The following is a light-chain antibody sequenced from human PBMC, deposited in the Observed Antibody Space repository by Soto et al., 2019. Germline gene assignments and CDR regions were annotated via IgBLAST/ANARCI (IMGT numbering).Light chain of an antibody. CDR1: QSVSSN. Sequence: SPATLSVSPGERATLSCRASQSVSSNLAWHQQKPGQAPRLLIYGASSRATGIPDRFSGTGSETDFTLTISRLEPEDFAVYYCQQYENSPITVGQVTRLE. CDR3: QQYENSPIT. J-gene: IGKJ5*01. CDR2: GAS. V-gene: IGKV3-20*01.